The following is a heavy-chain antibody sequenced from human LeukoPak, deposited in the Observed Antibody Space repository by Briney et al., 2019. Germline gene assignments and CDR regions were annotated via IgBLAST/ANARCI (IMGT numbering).Heavy chain of an antibody. CDR2: IYYSGST. V-gene: IGHV4-59*08. J-gene: IGHJ4*02. Sequence: PSETLSLTCTVSGGSISSYHWSWVRQPPGKGLERIGYIYYSGSTNYNPSLKSRVTISVDMSKNQFSLKLSSVTAADTAVYFCARGVWEPYYWGQGTLVTVSS. D-gene: IGHD1-26*01. CDR3: ARGVWEPYY. CDR1: GGSISSYH.